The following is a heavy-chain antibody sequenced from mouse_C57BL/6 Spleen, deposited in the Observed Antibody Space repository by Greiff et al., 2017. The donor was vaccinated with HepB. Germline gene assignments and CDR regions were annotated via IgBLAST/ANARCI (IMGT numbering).Heavy chain of an antibody. D-gene: IGHD1-1*01. CDR3: ARGNYGSSSAWFAY. V-gene: IGHV5-4*01. Sequence: EVQRVESGGGLVKPGGSLKLSCAASGFTFSSYAMSWVRQTPEKRLEWVATISDGGSYTYYPDNVKGRFTISRDNAKNNLYLQMSHLKSEDTAMYYCARGNYGSSSAWFAYWGQGTLVTVSA. CDR2: ISDGGSYT. J-gene: IGHJ3*01. CDR1: GFTFSSYA.